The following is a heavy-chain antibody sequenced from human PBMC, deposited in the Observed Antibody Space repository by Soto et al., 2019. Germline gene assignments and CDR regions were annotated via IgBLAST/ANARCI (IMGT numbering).Heavy chain of an antibody. CDR3: ARHYLGTVTRTVFSAFDI. V-gene: IGHV4-59*08. D-gene: IGHD4-17*01. Sequence: SETLSLTCTVSGGSISSYYWSWIRQPPGKGLEWIGYIYYSGGTNYNPSLKSRVTISVDTSKNQFSLKLSSVTAADTAVYYCARHYLGTVTRTVFSAFDIWGQGTMVTVSS. CDR1: GGSISSYY. J-gene: IGHJ3*02. CDR2: IYYSGGT.